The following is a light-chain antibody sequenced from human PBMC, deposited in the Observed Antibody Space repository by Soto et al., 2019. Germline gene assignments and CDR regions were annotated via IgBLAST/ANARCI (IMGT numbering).Light chain of an antibody. CDR1: QSVRSK. CDR3: QQYNNWPIT. V-gene: IGKV3D-15*01. J-gene: IGKJ5*01. CDR2: GAS. Sequence: VRAQSXATLSLSPWEXXXXXXXGSQSVRSKSAWYQQKXGQPPRLLIHGASXRANGNPSTFTASGSATKLTLSTSSLQPEDFAVYYCQQYNNWPITFGQGTRLEI.